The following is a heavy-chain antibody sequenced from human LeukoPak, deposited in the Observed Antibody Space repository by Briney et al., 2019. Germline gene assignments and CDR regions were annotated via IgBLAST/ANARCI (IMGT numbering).Heavy chain of an antibody. D-gene: IGHD6-19*01. CDR3: ARDMQQWLAYFDY. V-gene: IGHV4-34*01. J-gene: IGHJ4*02. Sequence: SETLSLTCAVYGGSFSGYYWSWIRLPPGKGLEWIGEINHSGSTNYNPSLKSRVTISVDTSKNQFSLKLSSVTAADTAVYYCARDMQQWLAYFDYWGQGTLVTVSS. CDR2: INHSGST. CDR1: GGSFSGYY.